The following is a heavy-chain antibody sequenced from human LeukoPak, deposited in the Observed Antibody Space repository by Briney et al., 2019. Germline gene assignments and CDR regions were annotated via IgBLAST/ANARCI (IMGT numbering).Heavy chain of an antibody. CDR2: INPNSGGT. CDR1: GYTFTGYY. V-gene: IGHV1-2*06. CDR3: ARDLFLLWFGEEWPPNWFDP. D-gene: IGHD3-10*01. J-gene: IGHJ5*02. Sequence: ASVNVSCKASGYTFTGYYMHWVRQAPGQGPEWMGRINPNSGGTNYAQKFQGRVTMTRDTSISTAYMELSRLRSDDTAVYYCARDLFLLWFGEEWPPNWFDPWGQGTLVTVSS.